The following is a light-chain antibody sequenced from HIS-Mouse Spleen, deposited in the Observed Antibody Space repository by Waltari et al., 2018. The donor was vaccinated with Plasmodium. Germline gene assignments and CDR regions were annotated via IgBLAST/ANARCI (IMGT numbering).Light chain of an antibody. CDR2: KAS. CDR1: QSISSW. J-gene: IGKJ1*01. Sequence: DIQMTQFPSTPSAFVGDRVTITFRASQSISSWLGWYQQKPGKAPKLLIYKASSLESGVPSRFSGSGSGTEFTLTISSLQPDDFATYYCQQYNSYQFGQGTKVEIK. V-gene: IGKV1-5*03. CDR3: QQYNSYQ.